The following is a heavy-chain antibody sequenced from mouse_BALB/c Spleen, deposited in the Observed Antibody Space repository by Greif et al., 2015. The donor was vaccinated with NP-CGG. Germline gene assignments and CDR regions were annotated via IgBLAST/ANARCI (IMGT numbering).Heavy chain of an antibody. D-gene: IGHD2-3*01. CDR3: ARWGYDGYYAMDY. CDR2: IYPGNVNT. Sequence: VKLMETGPELVKPGASVRISCKASGYTFTSYYIHWVKQRPGQGLEWIGWIYPGNVNTKYNEKFKGKATLTADKSSSTAYMQLSSLTSEDSAVYFCARWGYDGYYAMDYWGQGTSVTVSS. CDR1: GYTFTSYY. V-gene: IGHV1S56*01. J-gene: IGHJ4*01.